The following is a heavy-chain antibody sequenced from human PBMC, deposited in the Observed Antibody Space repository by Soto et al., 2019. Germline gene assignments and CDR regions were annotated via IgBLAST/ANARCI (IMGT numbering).Heavy chain of an antibody. CDR3: ARSPRANYGSGRKFAFDI. V-gene: IGHV4-39*01. CDR2: IYYSGST. CDR1: GGSISSSSYY. D-gene: IGHD3-10*01. Sequence: QLQLQESGPGLVKPSETLSLTCTVSGGSISSSSYYWGWIRQPPGKGLEWIGSIYYSGSTYYNPSLKSRVTISVDTSKNQFSLKLSSVTAADTAVYYCARSPRANYGSGRKFAFDIWGQGTMVTVSS. J-gene: IGHJ3*02.